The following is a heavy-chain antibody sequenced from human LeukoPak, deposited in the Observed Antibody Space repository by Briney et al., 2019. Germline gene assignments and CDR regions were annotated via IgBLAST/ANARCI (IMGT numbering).Heavy chain of an antibody. V-gene: IGHV3-48*03. D-gene: IGHD3-22*01. J-gene: IGHJ4*02. CDR1: GFTFSSYE. CDR2: ISSSGSSI. Sequence: GGSLRLSCAASGFTFSSYEMNWVRQAPGKGLEWVSYISSSGSSIYYADSVKGRFTISRDNAKNSLYLQMNSLRAEHTAVYYCARDPDDGSGYPHPYFDYWGQGTLVTVSS. CDR3: ARDPDDGSGYPHPYFDY.